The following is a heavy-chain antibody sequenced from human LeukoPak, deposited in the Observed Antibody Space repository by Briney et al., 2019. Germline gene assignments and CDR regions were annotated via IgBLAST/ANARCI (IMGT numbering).Heavy chain of an antibody. CDR3: ARHTDDLGYFQH. V-gene: IGHV4-61*03. J-gene: IGHJ1*01. D-gene: IGHD3-16*01. Sequence: PSETLSLTCTVSGDSISRGGYYWTWVRQPPGQGLEWIGEISLAGQTNYNPSLNGRVTMLLEQSSNHLSLHLTSVTAADTAVYYCARHTDDLGYFQHWGQGTLVTVSS. CDR1: GDSISRGGYY. CDR2: ISLAGQT.